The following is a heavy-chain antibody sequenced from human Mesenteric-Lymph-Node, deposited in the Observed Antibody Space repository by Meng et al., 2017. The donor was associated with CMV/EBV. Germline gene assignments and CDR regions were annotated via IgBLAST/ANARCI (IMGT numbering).Heavy chain of an antibody. CDR1: GGSISSYY. J-gene: IGHJ6*02. CDR2: IYYIGST. V-gene: IGHV4-59*01. Sequence: SETLSLTCSVSGGSISSYYWSWIRQPPGKGLEWIGHIYYIGSTNYNPSLGSRVTISLDRSKNQFSLDLSSVPAADTAVYYCARIVAVAGTGYYYGMDVWGQGTTVTVSS. CDR3: ARIVAVAGTGYYYGMDV. D-gene: IGHD6-19*01.